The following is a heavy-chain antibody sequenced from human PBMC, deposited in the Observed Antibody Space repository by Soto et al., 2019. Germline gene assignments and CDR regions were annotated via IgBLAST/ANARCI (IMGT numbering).Heavy chain of an antibody. J-gene: IGHJ4*02. CDR2: IIPIFDTA. CDR1: GGTFRSYA. Sequence: QVQLVQSGAEVKKPGSSVKVSCKASGGTFRSYAISWVRQAPGQGLEWMGGIIPIFDTANYAQKFQGRLTITADESTSTAYMELSSLRSEDTTVYYCARGGVGGSQFDSWGQGTLVTVSS. CDR3: ARGGVGGSQFDS. V-gene: IGHV1-69*12. D-gene: IGHD3-16*01.